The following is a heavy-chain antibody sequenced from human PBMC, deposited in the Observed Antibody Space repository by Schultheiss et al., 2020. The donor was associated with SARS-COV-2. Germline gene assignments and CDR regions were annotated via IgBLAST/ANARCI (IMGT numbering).Heavy chain of an antibody. V-gene: IGHV3-30*18. CDR3: AKARDFWSGYCDY. CDR1: GFTFSSYG. D-gene: IGHD3-3*01. CDR2: ISYDGSNK. J-gene: IGHJ4*02. Sequence: GGSLRLSCAASGFTFSSYGMHWVRQAPGKGLEWVAVISYDGSNKYYADSVKGRFTISRDNSKNTLYLQMNSLRAEDTAVYYCAKARDFWSGYCDYWGQGTRVTVS.